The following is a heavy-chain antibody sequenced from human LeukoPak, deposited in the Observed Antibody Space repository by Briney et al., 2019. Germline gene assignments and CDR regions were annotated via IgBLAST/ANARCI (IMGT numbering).Heavy chain of an antibody. J-gene: IGHJ5*02. V-gene: IGHV3-23*01. CDR2: IIGSGSNT. Sequence: GGSLRLSCAASGFTFSSYGMSWVRQAPGKGLQWVSVIIGSGSNTYYADSVKGRFAISRDNARNTLYLQMNSLRAEDTAVYYCARWYYYETSGLYYGSFDNWGQGTLVTVSS. CDR1: GFTFSSYG. CDR3: ARWYYYETSGLYYGSFDN. D-gene: IGHD3-22*01.